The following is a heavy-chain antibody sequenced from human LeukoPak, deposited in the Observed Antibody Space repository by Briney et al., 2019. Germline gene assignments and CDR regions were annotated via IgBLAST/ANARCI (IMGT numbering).Heavy chain of an antibody. CDR1: GFTFSSYE. CDR3: ARVCSSTSCYEVGIAFDI. Sequence: PGGSLRLSCAASGFTFSSYEMNWVRQAPGKGLEWVAVISYDGSNKYYADSVKGRFTISRDNSKNTLYLQMNSLRAEDTAVYYCARVCSSTSCYEVGIAFDIWGQGTMVTVSS. J-gene: IGHJ3*02. CDR2: ISYDGSNK. V-gene: IGHV3-30-3*01. D-gene: IGHD2-2*01.